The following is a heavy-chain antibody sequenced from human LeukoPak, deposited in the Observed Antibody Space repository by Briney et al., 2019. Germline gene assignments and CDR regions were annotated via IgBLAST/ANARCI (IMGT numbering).Heavy chain of an antibody. Sequence: PGGSLRPSCAASGFTFSSYSMNWVRQAPGKGLEWVSSISSSSSYIYYADSVKGRFTISRDNAKNSLYLQMNSLRAEDTAVYYCARGATSEGVIGYWGQGTLVTVSS. J-gene: IGHJ4*02. V-gene: IGHV3-21*01. CDR2: ISSSSSYI. D-gene: IGHD3-10*01. CDR3: ARGATSEGVIGY. CDR1: GFTFSSYS.